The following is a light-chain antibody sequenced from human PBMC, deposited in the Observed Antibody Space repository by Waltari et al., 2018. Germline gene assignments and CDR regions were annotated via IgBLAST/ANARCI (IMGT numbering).Light chain of an antibody. V-gene: IGLV2-11*01. Sequence: QSALTQPRSVSGSPGQSVTISCTGTSIDVGVYNYVSWYQQHPGKAPQLMIYDVAKRPSGVPDRFSGSKSDNTASLTISGLQAEDEADYYCCSYAGSYSWVFGGGTKLTVL. CDR1: SIDVGVYNY. J-gene: IGLJ3*02. CDR2: DVA. CDR3: CSYAGSYSWV.